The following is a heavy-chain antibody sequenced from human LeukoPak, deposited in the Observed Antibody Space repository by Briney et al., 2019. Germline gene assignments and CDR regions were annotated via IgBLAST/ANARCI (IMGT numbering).Heavy chain of an antibody. Sequence: ASVKVSCKASGYTFTSYYMHWVRQAPGQGLEWMGIINPSGGSTSYAQKFQGRVTKTRDTSTSTVYMELSSLRSEDTAVYYCARDREPYDYVWGSYRSVFDYWGQGTLVTVSS. CDR3: ARDREPYDYVWGSYRSVFDY. V-gene: IGHV1-46*01. J-gene: IGHJ4*02. CDR1: GYTFTSYY. CDR2: INPSGGST. D-gene: IGHD3-16*02.